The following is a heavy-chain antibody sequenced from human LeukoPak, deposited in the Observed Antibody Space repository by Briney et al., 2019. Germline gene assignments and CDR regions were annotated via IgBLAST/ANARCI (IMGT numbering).Heavy chain of an antibody. CDR2: THYSGAT. D-gene: IGHD3-10*01. CDR3: ARKFLGSRGYYFDY. Sequence: PSETLSLTRTVSGGSISSYYWSWLRQPPGKGLEYIGYTHYSGATNYNPSLKSRVTISLDTSGNQFSLKLSSVTAADTAVYYCARKFLGSRGYYFDYWGQGTLVTVSS. V-gene: IGHV4-59*01. CDR1: GGSISSYY. J-gene: IGHJ4*02.